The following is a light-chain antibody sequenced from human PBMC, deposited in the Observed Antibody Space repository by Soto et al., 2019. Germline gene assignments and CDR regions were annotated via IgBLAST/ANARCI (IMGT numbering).Light chain of an antibody. J-gene: IGKJ1*01. V-gene: IGKV3-20*01. Sequence: EIVLTQSPGTLSLSPGERATLSCRASQSVTSDDLACYRQKPGQAPRLLIYGASRRATGIPDRFSGSGSGTDFTLTISRLEPEDFAVYYCQQYCCSPRTFGQGTKVEIK. CDR2: GAS. CDR3: QQYCCSPRT. CDR1: QSVTSDD.